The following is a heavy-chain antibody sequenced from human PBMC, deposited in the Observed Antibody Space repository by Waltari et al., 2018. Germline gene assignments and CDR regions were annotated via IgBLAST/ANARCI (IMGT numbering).Heavy chain of an antibody. J-gene: IGHJ4*02. D-gene: IGHD6-13*01. V-gene: IGHV4-34*01. CDR1: GGSFSGYY. CDR2: INHSGST. Sequence: QVQLQQWGAGLLKPSETLSLTCAVYGGSFSGYYWSWIRQPPGKGLEWIGEINHSGSTNYNPSLKSRVTISVDTSKNQFSLKLSSVTAADTAVYYCARRPPSTWRIAGYFDYWGRGTLVTVSS. CDR3: ARRPPSTWRIAGYFDY.